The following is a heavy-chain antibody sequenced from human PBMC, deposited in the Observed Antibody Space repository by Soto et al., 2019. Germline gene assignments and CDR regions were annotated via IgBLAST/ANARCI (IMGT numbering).Heavy chain of an antibody. CDR2: IYSGGST. V-gene: IGHV3-66*01. D-gene: IGHD3-3*01. J-gene: IGHJ6*03. CDR1: GFTVSSNY. Sequence: GGSLRLSCAASGFTVSSNYMSWVRQAPGKGLEWVSVIYSGGSTYYADSVKGRFTISRDNSKNTLNLQMNSLRAEDTAVYYCARAAYYDFWSAPYYYYMDVWGKGTTVTVSS. CDR3: ARAAYYDFWSAPYYYYMDV.